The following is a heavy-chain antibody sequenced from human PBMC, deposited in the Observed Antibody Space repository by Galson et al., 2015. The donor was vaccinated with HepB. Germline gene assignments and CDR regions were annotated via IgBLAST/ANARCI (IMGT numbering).Heavy chain of an antibody. V-gene: IGHV4-39*01. D-gene: IGHD2-2*01. Sequence: SETLSPTCSVSGDSINSFAYYWGWIRQPPGRGLEWIGATYYNGRTYYNPSLKSRVAILVDTSKKQLSLTVRSVTAADTAVYFCVRHRGAIPDVPDFWGQGVLVTISS. J-gene: IGHJ4*02. CDR3: VRHRGAIPDVPDF. CDR1: GDSINSFAYY. CDR2: TYYNGRT.